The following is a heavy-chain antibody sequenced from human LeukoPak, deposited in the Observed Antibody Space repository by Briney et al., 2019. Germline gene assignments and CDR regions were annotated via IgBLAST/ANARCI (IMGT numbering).Heavy chain of an antibody. CDR1: GGSISSYY. J-gene: IGHJ3*02. CDR2: IYCSGST. D-gene: IGHD3-10*01. Sequence: SETLSLTCTVSGGSISSYYWSWIRQPPGKGLEWIGYIYCSGSTNYNPSLKSRVTISVDTSKNQFSLKLSSVTAADTAVYYCARVDGGGDAFDIWGQGTMVTVSS. CDR3: ARVDGGGDAFDI. V-gene: IGHV4-59*01.